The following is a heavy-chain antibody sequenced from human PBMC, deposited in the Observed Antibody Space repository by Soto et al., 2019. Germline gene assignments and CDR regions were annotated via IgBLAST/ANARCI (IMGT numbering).Heavy chain of an antibody. CDR1: GGSISSYY. CDR3: AREIRHYGDYYFDY. Sequence: TSETLSLTCTVSGGSISSYYWSWIRQPPGKGLEWIGYIYYSGSTNYNPSLKSRVTISVDTSKNQFSLKLSSVTAADTAVYYCAREIRHYGDYYFDYWGQGTLVTVSS. CDR2: IYYSGST. D-gene: IGHD4-17*01. V-gene: IGHV4-59*01. J-gene: IGHJ4*02.